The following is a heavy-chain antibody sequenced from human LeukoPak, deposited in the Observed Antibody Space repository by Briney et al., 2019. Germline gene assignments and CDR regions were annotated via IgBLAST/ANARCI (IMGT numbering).Heavy chain of an antibody. V-gene: IGHV3-48*01. J-gene: IGHJ6*04. CDR1: GFTFSSYS. Sequence: GGSLRLSCAASGFTFSSYSMNWVRQAPGKGLEWVSYISSSSSTIYYADSVKGRFTISRDNAKNSLYLQMNSLRAEDTAVYYCARGTVMEMDDWGKGTAVTVSS. D-gene: IGHD2-8*01. CDR2: ISSSSSTI. CDR3: ARGTVMEMDD.